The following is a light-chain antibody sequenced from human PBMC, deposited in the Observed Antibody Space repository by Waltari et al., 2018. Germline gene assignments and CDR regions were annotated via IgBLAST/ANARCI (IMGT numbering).Light chain of an antibody. J-gene: IGKJ4*01. Sequence: DIQMTQSQSSLSAFVGDRVTITCRASQGISKFLAWFRQKPGKAPESLIYGASSLQSGGPSRFSGSGSGTDFTLTISSLQPEDFASYYCQQYKTFPLTFGGGTKVEIK. CDR3: QQYKTFPLT. CDR2: GAS. CDR1: QGISKF. V-gene: IGKV1-16*01.